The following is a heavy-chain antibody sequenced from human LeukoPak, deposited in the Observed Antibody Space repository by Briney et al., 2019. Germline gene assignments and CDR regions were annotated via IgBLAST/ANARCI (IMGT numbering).Heavy chain of an antibody. CDR2: INHSGST. CDR1: GGSFSGYY. Sequence: SETLSLTCAVYGGSFSGYYWSWIRQPPGKGLEWIGEINHSGSTNYNPSLKSRVTISVDTSKSQFSLKLSSVTAADTAVYYCAVYGLRRLVDYWGQGTLITVSS. J-gene: IGHJ4*02. CDR3: AVYGLRRLVDY. V-gene: IGHV4-34*01. D-gene: IGHD4-17*01.